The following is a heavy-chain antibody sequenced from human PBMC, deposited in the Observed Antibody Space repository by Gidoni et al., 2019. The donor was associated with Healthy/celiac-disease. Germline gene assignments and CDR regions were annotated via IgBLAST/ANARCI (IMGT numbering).Heavy chain of an antibody. CDR3: ARETTYYYGSGSYYLFDY. D-gene: IGHD3-10*01. J-gene: IGHJ4*02. Sequence: QVQLQESGPGLVKPSEPLSLTCTVSGGSVSSGCYYWSWIRQPPGKGLEWIGYIYYSGSTNYNPSLKSRVTISVDTSNHQFSLNLSSVTAADTAVYYCARETTYYYGSGSYYLFDYWGQGTLVTVSS. CDR1: GGSVSSGCYY. CDR2: IYYSGST. V-gene: IGHV4-61*01.